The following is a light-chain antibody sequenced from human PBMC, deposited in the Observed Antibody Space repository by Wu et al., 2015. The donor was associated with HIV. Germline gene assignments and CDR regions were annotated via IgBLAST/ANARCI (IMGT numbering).Light chain of an antibody. CDR2: DAS. CDR3: QQRSNWPPXIT. Sequence: EIVLTQSPATLSLSPGERATLSCRASQSVSSYLAWYQQKPGQAPRLLIYDASNRATGIPARFSGSGSGTNFTLTISSLEPEDFAVYYCQQRSNWPPXITFGQGTRLEIK. CDR1: QSVSSY. V-gene: IGKV3-11*01. J-gene: IGKJ5*01.